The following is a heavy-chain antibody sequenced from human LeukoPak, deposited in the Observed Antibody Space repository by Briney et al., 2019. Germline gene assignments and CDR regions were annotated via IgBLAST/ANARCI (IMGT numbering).Heavy chain of an antibody. CDR2: INPNSGGT. D-gene: IGHD6-13*01. J-gene: IGHJ4*02. CDR1: GYTFTAYY. Sequence: EASVKVSCKAAGYTFTAYYMHWVRQAPGQGLEWMGWINPNSGGTNFAQKFQGRVAMTRDTSISTAYMELSRLRSDDTAVYYCARDEIGSSWYDFDYWGQGTLVTVSS. CDR3: ARDEIGSSWYDFDY. V-gene: IGHV1-2*02.